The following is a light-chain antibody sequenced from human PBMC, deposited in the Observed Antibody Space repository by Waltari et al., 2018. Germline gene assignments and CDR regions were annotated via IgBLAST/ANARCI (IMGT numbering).Light chain of an antibody. CDR1: QSLVHSDGNTY. CDR3: QQSYSTLT. J-gene: IGKJ5*01. CDR2: KNS. V-gene: IGKV2-24*01. Sequence: DIVLTQTPLSSPVTLGQPASISCRSSQSLVHSDGNTYLSWLQQRPGQPPRLLIYKNSNRFSGVPSRFSGSGSGTDFTLTISSLQPEDFATYYCQQSYSTLTFGQGTRLEIK.